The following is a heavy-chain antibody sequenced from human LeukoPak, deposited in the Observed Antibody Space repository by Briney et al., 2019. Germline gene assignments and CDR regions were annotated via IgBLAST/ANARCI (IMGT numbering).Heavy chain of an antibody. V-gene: IGHV3-23*01. CDR2: ITGGGRST. CDR3: AKWGDYDVLTGYYVSDY. Sequence: GASLRLSCGASGLTFSNYAMSWVRQAPGKGLEWVSAITGGGRSTYYADSVKGRFTISRDNSKNTLYLQMNSLRTEDTAVYYCAKWGDYDVLTGYYVSDYWGQGTLVTVSS. J-gene: IGHJ4*02. CDR1: GLTFSNYA. D-gene: IGHD3-9*01.